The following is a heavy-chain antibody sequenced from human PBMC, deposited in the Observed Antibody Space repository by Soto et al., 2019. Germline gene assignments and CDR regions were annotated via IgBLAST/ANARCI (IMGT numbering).Heavy chain of an antibody. J-gene: IGHJ5*02. V-gene: IGHV3-64D*08. Sequence: GGSLRLSCSASGFTFSSYSVHWVRQAPGKGLEYVSAISSNGGSTYYADSVKGRFTISRDNSKNTLYLQMSSLRAEDTAVYYCVKERYSSSSYWFDPWGQGTLVTVSS. CDR3: VKERYSSSSYWFDP. CDR2: ISSNGGST. CDR1: GFTFSSYS. D-gene: IGHD6-6*01.